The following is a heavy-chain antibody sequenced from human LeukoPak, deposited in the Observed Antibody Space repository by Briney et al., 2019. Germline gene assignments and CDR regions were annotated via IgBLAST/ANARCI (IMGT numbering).Heavy chain of an antibody. Sequence: GGSLRLSCAGSGFIFNNYAMHWVRQPPGKGLEWVSGISWNSGSIDYADSVKGRFTISRDNADNSLFLQMKSLRVDDTAVYYCARLERNKNWYFDVWGRGTLITVFS. CDR1: GFIFNNYA. CDR3: ARLERNKNWYFDV. V-gene: IGHV3-9*01. J-gene: IGHJ2*01. CDR2: ISWNSGSI. D-gene: IGHD1/OR15-1a*01.